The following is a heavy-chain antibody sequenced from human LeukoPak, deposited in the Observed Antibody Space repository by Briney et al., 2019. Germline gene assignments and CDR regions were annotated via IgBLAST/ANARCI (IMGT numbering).Heavy chain of an antibody. CDR1: GYRFNAYW. CDR2: IYPDDSDT. D-gene: IGHD3-22*01. J-gene: IGHJ3*01. Sequence: GESLKISCKGSGYRFNAYWIAWVRQMPGKGLEWMGIIYPDDSDTRYSPSFQGQVTISADKSVRTAYLQWSSLKASDTAVYYCARPNITSYYDSRGHDAFDVWGQGTMVTVSS. V-gene: IGHV5-51*01. CDR3: ARPNITSYYDSRGHDAFDV.